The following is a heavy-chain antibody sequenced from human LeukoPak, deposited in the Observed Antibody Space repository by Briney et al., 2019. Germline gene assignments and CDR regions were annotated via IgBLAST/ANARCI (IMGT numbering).Heavy chain of an antibody. V-gene: IGHV4-30-4*01. D-gene: IGHD2-15*01. CDR3: ARTKVGFCSGGSCYRYFDY. J-gene: IGHJ4*02. CDR2: INYNGRT. CDR1: GGSISSGDYY. Sequence: SETLSLTCTVSGGSISSGDYYWSWIRQPPGKGLEWIGYINYNGRTNYNPSLRSRVTISVDTSKNQFALKLSSVTAADTAVYYCARTKVGFCSGGSCYRYFDYWGQGTPVIVSS.